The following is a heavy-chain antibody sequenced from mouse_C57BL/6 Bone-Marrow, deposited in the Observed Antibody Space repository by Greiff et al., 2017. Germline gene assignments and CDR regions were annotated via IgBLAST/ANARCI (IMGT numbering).Heavy chain of an antibody. D-gene: IGHD2-4*01. V-gene: IGHV1-81*01. CDR1: GYPFTSYG. CDR3: ARGGYDYSFAN. CDR2: IYPRSGNT. Sequence: VKLQESGAELARPGASVKLSCKASGYPFTSYGISWVKQRTGQGLEWIGEIYPRSGNTYYTEKFKGKATLTADKSSSTAYMELRSLTSEDSAVYFCARGGYDYSFANWGQGTLVTVSA. J-gene: IGHJ3*01.